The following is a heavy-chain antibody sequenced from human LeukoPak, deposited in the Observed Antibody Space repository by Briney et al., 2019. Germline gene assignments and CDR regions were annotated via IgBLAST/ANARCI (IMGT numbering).Heavy chain of an antibody. CDR1: GFTFSSYE. Sequence: GGSLRLSCAASGFTFSSYEMNWVRQAPGKGLEWVSYISSSGSTIYYADSVKGRFTISRDNAKNSLYLQMNSLRAEDTAVYYCARKMRGYSYGTIDYWGQGTLVTVSS. J-gene: IGHJ4*02. D-gene: IGHD5-18*01. CDR2: ISSSGSTI. V-gene: IGHV3-48*03. CDR3: ARKMRGYSYGTIDY.